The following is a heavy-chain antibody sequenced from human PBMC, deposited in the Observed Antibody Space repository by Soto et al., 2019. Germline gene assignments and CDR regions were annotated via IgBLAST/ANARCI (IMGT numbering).Heavy chain of an antibody. J-gene: IGHJ5*02. CDR2: VTANGANT. CDR1: GFTFSNYD. D-gene: IGHD3-10*01. Sequence: EVQLLESGGGLVQPGGSLRLSCATSGFTFSNYDMSWLRQAPGEGLEWVSAVTANGANTYYAHSVKGRFTVSRDNSKNTLFLQWDSLRAEDAAIYYCSKDSGGVGGSWGQGTLVTVSS. CDR3: SKDSGGVGGS. V-gene: IGHV3-23*01.